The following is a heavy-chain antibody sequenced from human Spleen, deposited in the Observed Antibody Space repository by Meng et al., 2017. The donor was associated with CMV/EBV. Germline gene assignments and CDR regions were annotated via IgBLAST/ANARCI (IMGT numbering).Heavy chain of an antibody. J-gene: IGHJ4*02. D-gene: IGHD2-2*02. CDR2: IIPIYGTA. Sequence: SVKVSCKASGCSFSSYAISWVRQAPGQGLEWMGGIIPIYGTANYAQKLQGRVTITTDESRITAYMELSSLRSEDTAIYYCASVGFCSGTTCYTGDYSSRRHFEHWGQGTLVTVSS. CDR1: GCSFSSYA. V-gene: IGHV1-69*05. CDR3: ASVGFCSGTTCYTGDYSSRRHFEH.